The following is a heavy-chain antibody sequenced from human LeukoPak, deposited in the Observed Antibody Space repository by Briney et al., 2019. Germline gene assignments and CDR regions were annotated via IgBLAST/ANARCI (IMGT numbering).Heavy chain of an antibody. V-gene: IGHV3-53*01. CDR2: IYSGGST. CDR1: GFTVSSNY. J-gene: IGHJ6*03. Sequence: PGGSPRLSCAASGFTVSSNYMSWVRQAPGKGLEWVSVIYSGGSTYYADSVKGRFTISRDNSKNTLYLQMDSLRAEDTAVYYCAFCSSTSSDYYYYYMDVWGKGTTVTVSS. CDR3: AFCSSTSSDYYYYYMDV. D-gene: IGHD2-2*01.